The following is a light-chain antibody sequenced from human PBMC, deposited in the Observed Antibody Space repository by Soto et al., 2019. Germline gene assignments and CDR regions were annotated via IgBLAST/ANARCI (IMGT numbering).Light chain of an antibody. V-gene: IGLV2-14*01. J-gene: IGLJ2*01. Sequence: QSVLTQPASVSGSPGQSITISCTGTSSDVGGYNYVSWYQQHPGKAPKLMIYDVSNRPSGVSNRFSGSKSGNTASLTISGLQAEDEADYYCSSYTSSSTSSVVFGGGTQLTVL. CDR1: SSDVGGYNY. CDR3: SSYTSSSTSSVV. CDR2: DVS.